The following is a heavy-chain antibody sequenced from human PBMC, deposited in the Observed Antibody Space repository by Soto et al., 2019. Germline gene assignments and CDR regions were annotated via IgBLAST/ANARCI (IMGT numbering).Heavy chain of an antibody. CDR1: GFTVSSNY. CDR3: AKSVIDDYGDSRYGMDV. CDR2: IYSGGST. Sequence: GGSLRLSCAASGFTVSSNYMSWVRQAPGKGLEWVSVIYSGGSTYYADSLKGRFTISRHNSKNTLYLQMNSLRAEDTAVYYCAKSVIDDYGDSRYGMDVWGQGTTVTVSS. D-gene: IGHD4-17*01. V-gene: IGHV3-53*04. J-gene: IGHJ6*02.